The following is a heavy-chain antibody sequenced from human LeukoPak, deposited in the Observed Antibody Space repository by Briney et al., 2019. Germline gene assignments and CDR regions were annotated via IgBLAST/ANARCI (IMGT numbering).Heavy chain of an antibody. CDR3: ERDPISHWNDGAGY. D-gene: IGHD1-1*01. V-gene: IGHV1-69*04. J-gene: IGHJ4*02. Sequence: GAAVKVSCKASGGTFSSYAISWVRQAPGQGLEWMGRIIPILGIANYAQKFQGRVTITADKSTSTAYMELSSLRSEDTAVYYCERDPISHWNDGAGYWGQGTLVTVS. CDR2: IIPILGIA. CDR1: GGTFSSYA.